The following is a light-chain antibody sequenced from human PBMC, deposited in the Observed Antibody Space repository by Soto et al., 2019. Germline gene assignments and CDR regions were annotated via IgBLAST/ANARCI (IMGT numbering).Light chain of an antibody. CDR2: GAS. CDR1: QSVSSH. CDR3: QQYNNWPPIT. V-gene: IGKV3-15*01. Sequence: EIVMTQSPPTLPVSPGERSTLSCRASQSVSSHLAWYQQKPGQAPRLLIYGASTRATGVPVRFSGSESGTDFTLTISSLQSEDFAVYYCQQYNNWPPITFGPGTKVDYQT. J-gene: IGKJ3*01.